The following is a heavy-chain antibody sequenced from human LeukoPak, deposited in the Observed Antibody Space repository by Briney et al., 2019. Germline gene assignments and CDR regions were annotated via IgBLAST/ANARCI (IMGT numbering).Heavy chain of an antibody. CDR3: ARGREPGTSASRFDY. V-gene: IGHV3-53*01. Sequence: GGSLRLSCAASGFTVSDNYMSWVRQAPGKGLEWVSVVYSGDNTYYADSVKGRFTISRDNSKNTLYLQMNSLRAEDTAVYYCARGREPGTSASRFDYWGQGTLVTVSS. D-gene: IGHD2-8*02. CDR2: VYSGDNT. CDR1: GFTVSDNY. J-gene: IGHJ4*02.